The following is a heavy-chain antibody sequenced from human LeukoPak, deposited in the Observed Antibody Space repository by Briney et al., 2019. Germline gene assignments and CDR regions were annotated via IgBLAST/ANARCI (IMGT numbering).Heavy chain of an antibody. Sequence: GGSLRLTCAASGFTFSSYSMNWVRQAPGKGLEWVSSISSSSSYIYYADSVKGRFTISRDNAKNSLYLQMNSLRAEDTAVYYCARDPGWNYFDYWGQGTLVTVSS. V-gene: IGHV3-21*01. D-gene: IGHD5-24*01. J-gene: IGHJ4*02. CDR1: GFTFSSYS. CDR3: ARDPGWNYFDY. CDR2: ISSSSSYI.